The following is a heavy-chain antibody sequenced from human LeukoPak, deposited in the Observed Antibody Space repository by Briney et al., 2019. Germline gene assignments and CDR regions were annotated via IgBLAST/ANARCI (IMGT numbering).Heavy chain of an antibody. CDR2: ISANGGET. CDR1: GFTFSIYA. J-gene: IGHJ4*02. V-gene: IGHV3-23*01. Sequence: GGSLRLSCAASGFTFSIYAMNWVRQAPGKGLEWVSSISANGGETHYADSVKGRFTIFRDNSKNKLYLQFNNPRLEYTAVYYCAKRYFDFPLDYWGQGTLVTVSS. CDR3: AKRYFDFPLDY. D-gene: IGHD3-9*01.